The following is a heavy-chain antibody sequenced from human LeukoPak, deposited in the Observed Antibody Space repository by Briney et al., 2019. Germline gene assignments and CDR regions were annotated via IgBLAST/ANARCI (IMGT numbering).Heavy chain of an antibody. V-gene: IGHV1-8*01. J-gene: IGHJ6*02. D-gene: IGHD6-19*01. CDR3: ARYVYSSGWYYYYGMDV. CDR2: MNPNSGNT. CDR1: GYTFTSYD. Sequence: ASMKVSCKASGYTFTSYDINWVRQATGQGLEWMGWMNPNSGNTGYAQKFQGRVTMTRNTSISTAYMELSSLRSEDTAVYYCARYVYSSGWYYYYGMDVWGQGTTVTVSS.